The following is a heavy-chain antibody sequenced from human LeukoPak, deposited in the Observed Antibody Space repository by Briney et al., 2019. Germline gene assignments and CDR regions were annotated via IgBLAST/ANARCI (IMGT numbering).Heavy chain of an antibody. CDR2: INPNSGGT. Sequence: GASVKVSCKASGYTFTSYGISWVRQAPGQGLEWMGWINPNSGGTNYAQKFQGRVTMTRDTSISTAYMELSRLRSDDTAVYYCARGDSSSSRDSSDYWGQGTLVTVSS. V-gene: IGHV1-2*02. CDR3: ARGDSSSSRDSSDY. D-gene: IGHD6-6*01. CDR1: GYTFTSYG. J-gene: IGHJ4*02.